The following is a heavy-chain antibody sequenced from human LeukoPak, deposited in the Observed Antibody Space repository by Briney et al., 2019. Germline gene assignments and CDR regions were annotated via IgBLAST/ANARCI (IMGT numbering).Heavy chain of an antibody. D-gene: IGHD4-17*01. CDR2: IYYSGST. CDR3: ARGHLYGDYASWFDP. V-gene: IGHV4-59*01. J-gene: IGHJ5*02. CDR1: GGSISSYY. Sequence: SETLSLTCTVSGGSISSYYWSWIRQPPGKGLEWIGYIYYSGSTNYNPSLKSRVTISVDTPKNQFSLKLSSVTAADTAVYYCARGHLYGDYASWFDPWGQGTLVTVSS.